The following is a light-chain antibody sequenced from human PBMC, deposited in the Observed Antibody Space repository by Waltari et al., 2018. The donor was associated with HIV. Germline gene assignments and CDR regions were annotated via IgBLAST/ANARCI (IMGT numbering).Light chain of an antibody. CDR2: EVT. Sequence: QSALTQPAYVSGSPGQSITISCTGTSSDVGSYNLGSWYQQHPGKAPKLMIYEVTKRPSGVSNRFSGSKSGNTASLTISGLQAEDEADYYCCSYAGSSTFYVFGTGTKVTVL. CDR1: SSDVGSYNL. V-gene: IGLV2-23*02. J-gene: IGLJ1*01. CDR3: CSYAGSSTFYV.